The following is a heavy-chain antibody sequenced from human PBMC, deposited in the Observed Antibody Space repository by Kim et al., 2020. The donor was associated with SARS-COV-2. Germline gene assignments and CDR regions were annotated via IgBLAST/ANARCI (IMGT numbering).Heavy chain of an antibody. D-gene: IGHD3-22*01. J-gene: IGHJ4*02. CDR3: TRAPGLGTMIVVVTHFDY. Sequence: SETLSLTCTVSGGSISSGCYYWSWIRQHPGKGLEWLGYIYYSGSTYYNPSLKSRVTISVDTSKNQFSLKLSSVTAADTAVYYCTRAPGLGTMIVVVTHFDYWGQGTLVTVSS. V-gene: IGHV4-31*03. CDR1: GGSISSGCYY. CDR2: IYYSGST.